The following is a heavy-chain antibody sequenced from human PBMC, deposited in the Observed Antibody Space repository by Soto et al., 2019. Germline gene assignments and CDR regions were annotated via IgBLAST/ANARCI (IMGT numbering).Heavy chain of an antibody. CDR3: ARDFYYDSRGYSKNPGD. CDR1: GYALYSKG. Sequence: ASVKVSCHASGYALYSKGVNCVREAPGQGLEWMGWISAHSSKTDYAHNLQGRVTMTTDTSTATAYMELRSLRSDDTAVYYCARDFYYDSRGYSKNPGDWGQGTMVTVSS. D-gene: IGHD3-22*01. CDR2: ISAHSSKT. V-gene: IGHV1-18*01. J-gene: IGHJ4*02.